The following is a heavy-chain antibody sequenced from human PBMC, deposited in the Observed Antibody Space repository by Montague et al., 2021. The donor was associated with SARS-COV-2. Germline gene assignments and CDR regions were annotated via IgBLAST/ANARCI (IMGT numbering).Heavy chain of an antibody. D-gene: IGHD4-23*01. CDR2: INHSGTT. Sequence: SETLSLTCAVYGGSFSGYYWTWIRQSPGKGLEWIAEINHSGTTNYNFNPSLRSRVTISVDTSKSQFSLKLTSVTAADTGVYYCARWDPQTLTLIGLRGKSASHYWGPGTLVRASS. CDR3: ARWDPQTLTLIGLRGKSASHY. CDR1: GGSFSGYY. J-gene: IGHJ4*02. V-gene: IGHV4-34*01.